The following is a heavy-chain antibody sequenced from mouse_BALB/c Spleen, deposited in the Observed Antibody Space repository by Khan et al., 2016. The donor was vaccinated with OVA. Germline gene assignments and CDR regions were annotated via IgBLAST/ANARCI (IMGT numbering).Heavy chain of an antibody. J-gene: IGHJ2*01. CDR2: INPSSGYT. Sequence: QIQLAQSGAELAKPGASVKMSCKASGYTFTSYWMHWVKQRPGQGLEWIGYINPSSGYTEYNQNFKDKATLTADKSSSTAYMQLSSLTSEDSAVYYCARDRIDYWGQGTTLTVSS. V-gene: IGHV1-7*01. CDR3: ARDRIDY. CDR1: GYTFTSYW.